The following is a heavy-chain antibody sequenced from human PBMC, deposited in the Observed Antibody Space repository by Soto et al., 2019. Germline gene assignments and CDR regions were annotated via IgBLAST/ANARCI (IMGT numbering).Heavy chain of an antibody. CDR3: ARVPSSQYYFDY. J-gene: IGHJ4*02. CDR2: IFYSGIT. Sequence: QVRLQESGPGLVKPSQTLSLTCTVSGGSISSGGYYWSWIRQHPGKGLEWIGYIFYSGITYYNPSLKSRVSISVATCKNQVSLKLSSVTAADTAVYYCARVPSSQYYFDYRGQGTLVNVSS. CDR1: GGSISSGGYY. V-gene: IGHV4-31*03.